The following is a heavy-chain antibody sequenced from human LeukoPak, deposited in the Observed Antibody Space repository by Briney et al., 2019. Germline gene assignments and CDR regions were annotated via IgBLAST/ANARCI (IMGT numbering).Heavy chain of an antibody. Sequence: GASVKVSCKASGYTFTSYGISWVRQAPGQGLEWMGWTSAYNGNTNYAQKLQGRVTMTTDTSTSTAYMELRSLRSDDTAVYYCARDRAAGRLPYYFDYWGQGTLVTVSS. CDR1: GYTFTSYG. CDR3: ARDRAAGRLPYYFDY. V-gene: IGHV1-18*01. J-gene: IGHJ4*02. CDR2: TSAYNGNT. D-gene: IGHD6-13*01.